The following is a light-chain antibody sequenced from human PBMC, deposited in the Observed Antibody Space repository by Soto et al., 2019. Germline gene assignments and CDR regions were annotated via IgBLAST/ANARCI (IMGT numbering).Light chain of an antibody. CDR1: QSVSSN. Sequence: EIVMTQSPATLSVSPGERATLSCRASQSVSSNVVWYQQKPGQAPRLLIYGASTRATGIPVRFSGSGSGTEFTLTISSLQSEDVAVYYCQQSDNWHTFGQGTRVELK. CDR2: GAS. J-gene: IGKJ1*01. CDR3: QQSDNWHT. V-gene: IGKV3-15*01.